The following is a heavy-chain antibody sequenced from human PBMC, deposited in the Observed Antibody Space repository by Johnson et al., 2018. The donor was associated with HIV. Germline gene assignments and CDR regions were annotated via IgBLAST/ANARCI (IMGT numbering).Heavy chain of an antibody. CDR1: GFTFSSYW. CDR2: INEDGSEE. V-gene: IGHV3-7*01. D-gene: IGHD4-17*01. CDR3: ARDATPWGGDYVGYAFDL. Sequence: VQLVEYGGDLVQPGGSLRLSCEASGFTFSSYWMSWVRQAPGKGLKWVANINEDGSEEYYVDSVEGRFTISRDNAKTSLFLRMNSLRAEDSAIYYCARDATPWGGDYVGYAFDLWGQGTMVTVS. J-gene: IGHJ3*01.